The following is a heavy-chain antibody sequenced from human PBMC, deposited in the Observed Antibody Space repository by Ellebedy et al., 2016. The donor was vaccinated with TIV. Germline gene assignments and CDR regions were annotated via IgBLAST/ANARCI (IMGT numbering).Heavy chain of an antibody. CDR1: GYTFSSYG. CDR3: ARGEGSTVTTEGRMPQGRSGWFDP. D-gene: IGHD4-17*01. V-gene: IGHV1-18*01. Sequence: AASVKVSCKTSGYTFSSYGISWVRQAPGQGLEWMGWISTYNGNTNYAQKLQGRVTITADKSTSTAYMELSSLRSDDTAGYYCARGEGSTVTTEGRMPQGRSGWFDPWGQGTLVTVSS. CDR2: ISTYNGNT. J-gene: IGHJ5*02.